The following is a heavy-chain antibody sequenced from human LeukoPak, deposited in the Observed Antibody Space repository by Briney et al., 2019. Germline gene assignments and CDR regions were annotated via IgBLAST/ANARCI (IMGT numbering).Heavy chain of an antibody. J-gene: IGHJ4*02. CDR3: ASGRFYGSGSPIDY. Sequence: GGSLRLSCAASGFTFSTYGMHWVGHAPGKGLEWVAVIWYDGSYKYYADSVKGRFTISSADSKNTLYFQMSRLTAQDRAVYCCASGRFYGSGSPIDYWRQGSLATVFS. V-gene: IGHV3-33*01. CDR2: IWYDGSYK. CDR1: GFTFSTYG. D-gene: IGHD3-10*01.